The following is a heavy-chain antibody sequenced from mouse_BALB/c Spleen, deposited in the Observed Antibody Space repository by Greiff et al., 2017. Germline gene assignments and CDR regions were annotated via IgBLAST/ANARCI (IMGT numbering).Heavy chain of an antibody. Sequence: EVKLMESGAELVRSGASVKLSCTASGFNIKDYYMHWVKQRPEQGLEWIGWIDPENGDTEYAPKFQGKATMTADTSSNTAYLQLSSLTSEDTAVYYCNACSGYRYDVAWFAYWGQGTLVTVSA. CDR2: IDPENGDT. J-gene: IGHJ3*01. D-gene: IGHD2-14*01. CDR1: GFNIKDYY. V-gene: IGHV14-4*02. CDR3: NACSGYRYDVAWFAY.